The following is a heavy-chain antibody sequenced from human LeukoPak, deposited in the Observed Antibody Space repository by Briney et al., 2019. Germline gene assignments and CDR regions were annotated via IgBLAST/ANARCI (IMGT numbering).Heavy chain of an antibody. V-gene: IGHV1-8*01. CDR3: ARGPPQSGRFLEWLSPFHGGNYYYGMDV. CDR1: GYTFTIYD. Sequence: ASVKVSCKVSGYTFTIYDINWVRQATGQGLEWMGWMNPNSGNTGYAQKFQGRVTMTRNTSISTAYMELSSLRSEDTAVYYCARGPPQSGRFLEWLSPFHGGNYYYGMDVWGQGTTVTVSS. J-gene: IGHJ6*02. CDR2: MNPNSGNT. D-gene: IGHD3-3*01.